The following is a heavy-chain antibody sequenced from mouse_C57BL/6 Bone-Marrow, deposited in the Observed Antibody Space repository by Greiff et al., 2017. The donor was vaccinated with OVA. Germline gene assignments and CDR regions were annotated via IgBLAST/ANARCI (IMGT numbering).Heavy chain of an antibody. V-gene: IGHV3-6*01. CDR1: GYSITSGYY. J-gene: IGHJ1*03. CDR2: ISYDGSN. Sequence: EVQLQESGPGLVKPSQSLSLTCSVTGYSITSGYYWNWIRQFPGNKLEWMGYISYDGSNNYNPSLKNRISITRDTSKNQFFLKLNSVTTEDTATYYCARDDHYYGSSHWYFDVWGTGTTVTVSS. D-gene: IGHD1-1*01. CDR3: ARDDHYYGSSHWYFDV.